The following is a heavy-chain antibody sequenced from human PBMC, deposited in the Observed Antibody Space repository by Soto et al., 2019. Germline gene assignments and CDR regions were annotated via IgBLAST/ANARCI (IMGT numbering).Heavy chain of an antibody. CDR3: ASLSGSYYDFWSGYLKFDY. J-gene: IGHJ4*02. CDR2: ISYDGSNK. D-gene: IGHD3-3*01. V-gene: IGHV3-30-3*01. Sequence: GGSLRLSCAASGFTFSSYAMHWVRQAPGKGLEWVAVISYDGSNKYYADSVKGRFTISRDNSKNTLYLQMNSLRAEDTAVYYCASLSGSYYDFWSGYLKFDYWGQGTLVTVSS. CDR1: GFTFSSYA.